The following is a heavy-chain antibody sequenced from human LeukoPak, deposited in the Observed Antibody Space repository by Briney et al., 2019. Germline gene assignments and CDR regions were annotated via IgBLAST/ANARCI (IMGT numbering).Heavy chain of an antibody. CDR1: GFTFDEYG. CDR3: ARRNYYVSSGYFSGDAFDI. Sequence: PGGSLRLSCAASGFTFDEYGMGWVRQAPGKGLEFVSAISSNGGSTYYAKSVKGRFTVSRDNSKNTLSLQMGSLRAEDMAVYYCARRNYYVSSGYFSGDAFDIWGQGTMVTVSS. D-gene: IGHD3-22*01. CDR2: ISSNGGST. J-gene: IGHJ3*02. V-gene: IGHV3-64*01.